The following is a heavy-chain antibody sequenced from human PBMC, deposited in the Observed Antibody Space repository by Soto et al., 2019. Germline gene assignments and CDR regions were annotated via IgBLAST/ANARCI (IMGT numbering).Heavy chain of an antibody. Sequence: SETLYLTCTVSGGSVSSNDYSWGWIRQSPGTGLEWIGTIYSSEDTHYNPSLLSRVTISVDTSMSEFSLSSLRSEDTAVYYCAREGLVLAPSTVNSDHYYYAMDIWGQGTMVTVSS. CDR1: GGSVSSNDYS. J-gene: IGHJ6*02. D-gene: IGHD3-3*02. CDR3: AREGLVLAPSTVNSDHYYYAMDI. CDR2: IYSSEDT. V-gene: IGHV4-39*07.